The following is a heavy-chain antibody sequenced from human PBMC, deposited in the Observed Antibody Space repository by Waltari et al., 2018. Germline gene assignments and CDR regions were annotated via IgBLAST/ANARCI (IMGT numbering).Heavy chain of an antibody. CDR3: ARHNGNYYYAMDV. CDR2: RNQDGSDK. V-gene: IGHV3-7*01. J-gene: IGHJ6*02. D-gene: IGHD1-20*01. CDR1: GFTLSTYW. Sequence: EVQLVESGGGLVQPGGSLRLSCAASGFTLSTYWRTWVRQAPGKGLEWVAKRNQDGSDKKYGDSVKGRFTISRDNARNSLYLQMNSLRAEDTAVYYCARHNGNYYYAMDVWGQGTTVTVSS.